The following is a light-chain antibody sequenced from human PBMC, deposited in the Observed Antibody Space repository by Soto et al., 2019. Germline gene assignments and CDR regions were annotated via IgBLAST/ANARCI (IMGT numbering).Light chain of an antibody. Sequence: QSALTQPPSASGSPGQSVTISCTGSSSDFGGYYSVSWYQQHPGKAPKLIIYEDNKRPSGVPYRFSASKSGNTASLTVSGLQAEDEADYYCNSYGGNDGGVFGGGTKLTVL. CDR1: SSDFGGYYS. V-gene: IGLV2-8*01. CDR3: NSYGGNDGGV. J-gene: IGLJ3*02. CDR2: EDN.